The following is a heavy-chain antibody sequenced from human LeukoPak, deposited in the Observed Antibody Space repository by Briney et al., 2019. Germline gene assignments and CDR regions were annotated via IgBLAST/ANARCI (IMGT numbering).Heavy chain of an antibody. CDR2: ISGSGGST. V-gene: IGHV3-23*01. D-gene: IGHD6-25*01. J-gene: IGHJ4*02. CDR1: GFTFSSYG. CDR3: AGAARSLRYYFDY. Sequence: GGSLRLSCAASGFTFSSYGMSWVRQAPGKGLEWISAISGSGGSTYYADSVKGRFTISRDNFKNTLYLQLNSLRAEDTAVYYCAGAARSLRYYFDYWGQGTLVTVSS.